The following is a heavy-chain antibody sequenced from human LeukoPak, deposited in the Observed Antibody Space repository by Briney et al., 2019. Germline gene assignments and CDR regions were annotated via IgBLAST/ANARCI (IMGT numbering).Heavy chain of an antibody. CDR2: INPSGGST. V-gene: IGHV1-46*01. D-gene: IGHD5-24*01. J-gene: IGHJ4*02. CDR1: GSTFTSYY. Sequence: ASVKVSCKASGSTFTSYYMHWVRQAPGRGLEWMGIINPSGGSTSYAQKFQGRVTMTRDMSTSTVYMELSSLRSEDTAVYYCARGVEMATMDLGYWGQGTLVTVSS. CDR3: ARGVEMATMDLGY.